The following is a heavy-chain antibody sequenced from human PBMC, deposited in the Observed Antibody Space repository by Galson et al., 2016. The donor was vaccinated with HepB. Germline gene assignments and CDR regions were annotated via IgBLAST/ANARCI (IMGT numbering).Heavy chain of an antibody. CDR3: AKRIGAGGQFDY. V-gene: IGHV3-11*03. CDR1: GFTFTEYY. D-gene: IGHD6-13*01. CDR2: LSPSTRYT. J-gene: IGHJ4*02. Sequence: SLRLSCAASGFTFTEYYMTWIRQAPGKGLEWLSYLSPSTRYTNSADSVKGRFTIFRDNSKNTLYLQMNTLRSEDTAIYYCAKRIGAGGQFDYWGQGTLVTVSS.